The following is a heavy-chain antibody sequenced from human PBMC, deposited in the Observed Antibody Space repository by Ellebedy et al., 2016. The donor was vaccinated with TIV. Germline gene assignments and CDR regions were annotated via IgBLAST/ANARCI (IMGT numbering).Heavy chain of an antibody. CDR3: AINRVQWLARGFDY. D-gene: IGHD6-19*01. J-gene: IGHJ4*02. CDR2: ISGSGGST. Sequence: GESLKISXAASGFTFSSYAMSWVRQAPGKGLEWVSAISGSGGSTYYADSVKGRFTISRDNSKDTLYLQMNSLRAEDTAVYYCAINRVQWLARGFDYWGQGTLVTVSS. CDR1: GFTFSSYA. V-gene: IGHV3-23*01.